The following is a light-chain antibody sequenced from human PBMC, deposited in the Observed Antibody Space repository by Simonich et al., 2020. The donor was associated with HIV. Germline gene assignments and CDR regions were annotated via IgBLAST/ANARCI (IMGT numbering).Light chain of an antibody. J-gene: IGLJ2*01. CDR2: DVT. CDR3: CSYSDSYTWL. V-gene: IGLV2-11*01. Sequence: QSALTQHRSVSGSPGQSVTISCTGTRSDVGGYNYVSWYRQQPGKAPKLMISDVTTRPSGVPARFSGSKSGNTASLTISGLQAEDEADYYCCSYSDSYTWLFGGGTKVTVL. CDR1: RSDVGGYNY.